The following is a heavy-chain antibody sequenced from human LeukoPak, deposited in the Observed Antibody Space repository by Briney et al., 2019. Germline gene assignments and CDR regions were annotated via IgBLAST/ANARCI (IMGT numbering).Heavy chain of an antibody. CDR2: INSDGSST. Sequence: PGGSLRLSCAASGFTFSSYWMHWVRQAPGKGLVWVSRINSDGSSTSYADSVKGRFTISRDNAKNTLYLQMNSLRAEDTAVYYCARDGYYYDSSGYYRYFDYWGQGTLVTVSP. J-gene: IGHJ4*02. CDR3: ARDGYYYDSSGYYRYFDY. CDR1: GFTFSSYW. V-gene: IGHV3-74*01. D-gene: IGHD3-22*01.